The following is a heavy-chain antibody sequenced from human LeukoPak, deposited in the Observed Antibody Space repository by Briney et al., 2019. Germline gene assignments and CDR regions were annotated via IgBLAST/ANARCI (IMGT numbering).Heavy chain of an antibody. V-gene: IGHV4-30-2*01. D-gene: IGHD3-3*01. CDR2: IYHSGST. CDR3: ARGRAIFGVVT. Sequence: SETLSLTCTVSGVSISSGGYYWSWIRQPPGKGLEWIGYIYHSGSTYYNPSLKSRVTISVDRSKNQFSLKLSSVTAADTAVYYCARGRAIFGVVTWGQGTLVTVSS. CDR1: GVSISSGGYY. J-gene: IGHJ4*02.